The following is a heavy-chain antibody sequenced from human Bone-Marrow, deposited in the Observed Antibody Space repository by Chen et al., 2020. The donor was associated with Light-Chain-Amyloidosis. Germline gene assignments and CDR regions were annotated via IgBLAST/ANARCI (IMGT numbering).Heavy chain of an antibody. CDR3: ARVMTEAVFGVVAAGMDV. CDR1: GYTFTGYH. Sequence: QVQLVQSGTEVKKPGASVKVSCKASGYTFTGYHIHWVRQAPGQGLEWMGWINPNSCGTNYAQKFQDRVTMTRDRSISTAYMEVSRLRADDTAVYYCARVMTEAVFGVVAAGMDVWGQGTTVTVSS. CDR2: INPNSCGT. J-gene: IGHJ6*02. D-gene: IGHD3-3*01. V-gene: IGHV1-2*02.